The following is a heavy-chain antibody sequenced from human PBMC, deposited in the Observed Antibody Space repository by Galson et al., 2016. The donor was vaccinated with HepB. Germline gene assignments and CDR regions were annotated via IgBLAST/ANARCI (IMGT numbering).Heavy chain of an antibody. V-gene: IGHV4-59*01. CDR3: ARDLGSYDFWSGYSRDYYYYMDV. D-gene: IGHD3-3*01. CDR1: GGSISSYY. J-gene: IGHJ6*03. Sequence: SETLSLTCTVSGGSISSYYWTWIRQPPGKGLEWIGYNYYSGSTNYNPSLKSRVTISLDTSKNQFSLKLSSVTAADTAVYYCARDLGSYDFWSGYSRDYYYYMDVWGKGTTVTVS. CDR2: NYYSGST.